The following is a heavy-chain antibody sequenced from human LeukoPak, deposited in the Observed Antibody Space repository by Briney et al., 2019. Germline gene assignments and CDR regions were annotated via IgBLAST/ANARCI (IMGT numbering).Heavy chain of an antibody. CDR3: ARDSRGRIAVAGTTYYYYMDV. CDR2: ISGSGGST. CDR1: GFTFSSYA. J-gene: IGHJ6*03. Sequence: QAGGSLRLSCAASGFTFSSYAMSWVRQAPGKGLEWVSAISGSGGSTYYADSVKGRFTISRDNAKNSLYLQMNSLRAEDTAVYYCARDSRGRIAVAGTTYYYYMDVWGKGTTVTVSS. V-gene: IGHV3-23*01. D-gene: IGHD6-19*01.